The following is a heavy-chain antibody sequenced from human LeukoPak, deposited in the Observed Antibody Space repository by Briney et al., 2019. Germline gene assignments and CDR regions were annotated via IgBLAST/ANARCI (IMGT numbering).Heavy chain of an antibody. J-gene: IGHJ4*02. V-gene: IGHV5-51*01. Sequence: GESLKISCKGSGYTFTSYWIGWVRQTPGKGLEWMGIIFPGDSDTRYSPSFQSQVTISADKSISTAYLQWTSLTVSDTAMYYCARHLNAAGTDSWGQGTLLIVSS. D-gene: IGHD6-13*01. CDR3: ARHLNAAGTDS. CDR2: IFPGDSDT. CDR1: GYTFTSYW.